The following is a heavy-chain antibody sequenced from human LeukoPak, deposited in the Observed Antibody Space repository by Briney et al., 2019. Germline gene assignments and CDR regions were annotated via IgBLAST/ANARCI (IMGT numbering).Heavy chain of an antibody. CDR3: ASEGSRRAVAAAVPYYGMDV. Sequence: ASVKVSCKVSGYTLTELSMHWVRQAPGKGLEWMGGFDPEEGETIYAQKFQGRVTMTEDTSTDTAYMELSSLRSEDTAVYYCASEGSRRAVAAAVPYYGMDVWGQGTTVTVSS. V-gene: IGHV1-24*01. J-gene: IGHJ6*02. CDR1: GYTLTELS. D-gene: IGHD6-13*01. CDR2: FDPEEGET.